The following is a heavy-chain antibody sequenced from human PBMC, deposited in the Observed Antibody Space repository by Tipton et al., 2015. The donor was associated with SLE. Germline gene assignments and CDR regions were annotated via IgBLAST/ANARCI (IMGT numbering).Heavy chain of an antibody. Sequence: TLSLTCTVSGGSISSSSYYWSWIRQPPGKGLEWIGYIYYSGSTNYNPSLKSRVTILVDTSKNQFSLKLSSVTAADTAVYYCARRRYYYDSSGYYDYWGQGTLVTVSS. CDR1: GGSISSSSYY. V-gene: IGHV4-61*05. CDR3: ARRRYYYDSSGYYDY. D-gene: IGHD3-22*01. CDR2: IYYSGST. J-gene: IGHJ4*02.